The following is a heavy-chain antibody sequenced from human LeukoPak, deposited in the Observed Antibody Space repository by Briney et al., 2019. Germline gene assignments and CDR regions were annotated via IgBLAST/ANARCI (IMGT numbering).Heavy chain of an antibody. CDR2: ISWNSANI. CDR1: GFTFDGHA. D-gene: IGHD6-6*01. V-gene: IGHV3-9*01. J-gene: IGHJ6*03. Sequence: GGSLRLSCAASGFTFDGHAMHWVRQAPGKGLEWVSGISWNSANIDYAGSVQGRFTISRDNAENSLYLQMNSLRPEDTALYYCARGRGSSSFGYYMDVWGKGTAVAVSS. CDR3: ARGRGSSSFGYYMDV.